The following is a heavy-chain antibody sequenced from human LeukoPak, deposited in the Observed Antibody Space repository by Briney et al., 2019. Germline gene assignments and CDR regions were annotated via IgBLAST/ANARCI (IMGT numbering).Heavy chain of an antibody. CDR1: GFTFSDYY. D-gene: IGHD3-16*01. J-gene: IGHJ3*02. Sequence: GGSLRLSCAASGFTFSDYYMSWIRQAPGKGLEWVSLIYSGVRTYYADSVEGRFTIYRDNSKNTLYLQINSLRAEDMAVYYCARDLGGTTGEGAFDIWGQGTMVTVSS. V-gene: IGHV3-66*02. CDR3: ARDLGGTTGEGAFDI. CDR2: IYSGVRT.